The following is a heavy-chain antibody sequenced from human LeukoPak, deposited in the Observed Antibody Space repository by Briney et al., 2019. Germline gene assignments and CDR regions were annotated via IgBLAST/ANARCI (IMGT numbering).Heavy chain of an antibody. CDR1: GGSISSYY. J-gene: IGHJ4*02. D-gene: IGHD6-13*01. Sequence: SETLSLTCTVSGGSISSYYWSWIRQPPGKGLEWIGYIYYSGTTNYNPSPKSRVTISVDTSKNQFSLKLSSVTAADTAVYYCARGVYIAAAQYAYWGQGTLVTVSS. CDR3: ARGVYIAAAQYAY. CDR2: IYYSGTT. V-gene: IGHV4-59*01.